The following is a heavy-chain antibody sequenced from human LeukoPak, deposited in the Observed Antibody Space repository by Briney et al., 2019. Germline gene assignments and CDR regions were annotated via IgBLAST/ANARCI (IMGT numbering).Heavy chain of an antibody. J-gene: IGHJ3*02. CDR3: ARPRNYIDHLDAFDI. CDR2: IYTSGGI. CDR1: GYSFNSGYY. D-gene: IGHD1-7*01. Sequence: SETLPLTCTVSGYSFNSGYYWNWIRQPAGKGLEWIGRIYTSGGINYNPSLKSRVTMSVDTSKNQFSLKLTSVTAADTAVYYCARPRNYIDHLDAFDIWGQGTMVTVSS. V-gene: IGHV4-4*07.